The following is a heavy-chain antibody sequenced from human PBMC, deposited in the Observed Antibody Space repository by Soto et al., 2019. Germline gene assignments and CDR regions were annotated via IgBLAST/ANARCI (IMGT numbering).Heavy chain of an antibody. D-gene: IGHD3-22*01. CDR2: IYYSGST. CDR1: GGSISSGDYY. CDR3: ARAPYYYDSSGYQQNWFDP. Sequence: TSETLSLTCTVSGGSISSGDYYWSWIRQPPGKGLEWIGYIYYSGSTYYNPSLKSRVTISVDTSKNQFSLKLSSVTAADTAVYYCARAPYYYDSSGYQQNWFDPWGQGTLVTVSS. V-gene: IGHV4-30-4*01. J-gene: IGHJ5*02.